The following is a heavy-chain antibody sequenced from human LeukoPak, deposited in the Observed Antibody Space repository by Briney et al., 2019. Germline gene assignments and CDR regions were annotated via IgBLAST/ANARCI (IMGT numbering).Heavy chain of an antibody. D-gene: IGHD3-22*01. CDR2: IYRGGST. J-gene: IGHJ3*02. CDR1: GFTLSSIY. V-gene: IGHV3-53*04. Sequence: GGSLSLSCAASGFTLSSIYMSWVRQAPGKGLEWGSVIYRGGSTYYADSVNGRFTISRHNSKNTLYLQMNSLRAEDTAVYYCARVTYYYDSSGYSEGDAFDIWGQGTMVTVSS. CDR3: ARVTYYYDSSGYSEGDAFDI.